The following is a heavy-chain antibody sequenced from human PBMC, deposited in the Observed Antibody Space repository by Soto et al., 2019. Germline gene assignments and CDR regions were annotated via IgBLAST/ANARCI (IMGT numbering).Heavy chain of an antibody. CDR2: INHSGST. D-gene: IGHD2-21*01. CDR3: ARELRSGIALAPYFAY. Sequence: SETLSLTCAVYGGSFSGYYWSWIRQPPGKGLEWIGEINHSGSTNYNPSLKSRVTISVDTSKNQFSLKLSSVIAADTAVYYCARELRSGIALAPYFAYWGQGTLVTVSS. V-gene: IGHV4-34*01. J-gene: IGHJ4*02. CDR1: GGSFSGYY.